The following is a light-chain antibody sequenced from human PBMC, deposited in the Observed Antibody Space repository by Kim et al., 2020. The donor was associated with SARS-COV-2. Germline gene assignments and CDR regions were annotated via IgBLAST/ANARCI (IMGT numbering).Light chain of an antibody. Sequence: GQRVTISCSGTISNIGSGTVNWYQQSPEKAPKLLIYANNRRPSGLPDRFSASKSDTSASLAISGLQSEDEANYFCAAWDVSLNAVVFGGGTQLTVL. V-gene: IGLV1-44*01. CDR3: AAWDVSLNAVV. J-gene: IGLJ3*02. CDR1: ISNIGSGT. CDR2: ANN.